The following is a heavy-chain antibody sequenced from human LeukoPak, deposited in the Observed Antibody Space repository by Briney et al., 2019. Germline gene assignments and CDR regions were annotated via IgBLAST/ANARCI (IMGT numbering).Heavy chain of an antibody. CDR2: IYPGDSDT. CDR1: GYSFTSYW. Sequence: GASLQISCKGSGYSFTSYWIGWVRQLPGKGLEWMGIIYPGDSDTRYSPSFQGQVTISADKSISTAYLQWSSLKASDTAMYYCARLPRGSYQNFDYWGQGTLVTVSS. J-gene: IGHJ4*02. V-gene: IGHV5-51*01. CDR3: ARLPRGSYQNFDY. D-gene: IGHD1-26*01.